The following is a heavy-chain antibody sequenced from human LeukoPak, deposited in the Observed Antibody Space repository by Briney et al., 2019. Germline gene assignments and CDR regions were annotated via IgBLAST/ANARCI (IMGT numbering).Heavy chain of an antibody. Sequence: GGSLRLSCAASGFTFSSYSMNWVPQAPGKGLEWVSYISSSSSTIYYADSVKGRFTISRDNAKNSLYLQMNSLRAEDTAVYYCARAADIVVVPAALGFDYWGQGTLVTVSS. CDR3: ARAADIVVVPAALGFDY. CDR1: GFTFSSYS. D-gene: IGHD2-2*01. CDR2: ISSSSSTI. V-gene: IGHV3-48*04. J-gene: IGHJ4*02.